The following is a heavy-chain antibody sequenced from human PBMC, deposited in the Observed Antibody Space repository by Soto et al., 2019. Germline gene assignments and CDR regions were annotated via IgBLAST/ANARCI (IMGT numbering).Heavy chain of an antibody. CDR2: ISGSGGTT. CDR3: AARIGSGRHFDY. V-gene: IGHV3-23*01. D-gene: IGHD3-10*01. CDR1: GFTFSSYV. J-gene: IGHJ4*02. Sequence: EVQLLESGGGLVQPGGSLRLSCAVSGFTFSSYVMSWVRQTPGKGLEWVSVISGSGGTTYYADFVKGRFTISRDNSKNTLYLQMNRLRAEDTAVYYCAARIGSGRHFDYWGQGTLVTVSS.